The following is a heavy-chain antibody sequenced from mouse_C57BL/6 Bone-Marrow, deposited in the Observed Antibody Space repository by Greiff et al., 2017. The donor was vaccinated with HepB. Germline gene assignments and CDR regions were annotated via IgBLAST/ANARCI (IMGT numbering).Heavy chain of an antibody. CDR1: GYTFTDYY. CDR2: INPYNGGT. D-gene: IGHD1-1*01. V-gene: IGHV1-19*01. Sequence: EVKLVESGPVLVKPGASVKMSCKASGYTFTDYYMNWVKQSHGKSLEWIGVINPYNGGTSYNQKFKGKATLTVDKSSSTAYMELNSLTSEDSAVYYCAGTTVVDWYFDVWGTGTTVTVSS. J-gene: IGHJ1*03. CDR3: AGTTVVDWYFDV.